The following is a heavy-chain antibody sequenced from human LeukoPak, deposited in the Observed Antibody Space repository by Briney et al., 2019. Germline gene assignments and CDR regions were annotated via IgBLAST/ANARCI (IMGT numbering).Heavy chain of an antibody. D-gene: IGHD3-10*01. J-gene: IGHJ4*02. V-gene: IGHV3-7*04. CDR3: ARTYYYGSGSNDY. Sequence: DSVKGRFNISRDNAKNSLYLQMNSLRAEDTAVYYCARTYYYGSGSNDYWGQGTLVTVSS.